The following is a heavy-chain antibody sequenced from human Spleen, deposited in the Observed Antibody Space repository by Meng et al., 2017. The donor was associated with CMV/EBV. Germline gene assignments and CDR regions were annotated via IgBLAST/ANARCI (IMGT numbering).Heavy chain of an antibody. J-gene: IGHJ4*02. CDR3: ASFDHIPRRNYFDY. CDR2: IYYSGST. CDR1: GGSISSGDSY. V-gene: IGHV4-30-4*08. D-gene: IGHD2-21*01. Sequence: VPLQESGPGRVTPSQTLSLTCTVSGGSISSGDSYWSWIRKPPGKGLEWIGYIYYSGSTYYNPSLKSRVTISVDTSKNQFSLNLNSMTAADTAVYYCASFDHIPRRNYFDYWGQGTLVTVSS.